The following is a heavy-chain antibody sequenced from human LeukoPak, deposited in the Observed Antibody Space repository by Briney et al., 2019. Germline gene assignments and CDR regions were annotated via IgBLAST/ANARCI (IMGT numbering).Heavy chain of an antibody. CDR3: AREGGVGAPFDY. Sequence: ASVKVSCKASGYTFTSYDINWVRQATGQGLEWMGWMNPKSGDTGYSQKFQGRVFITRDTSINTAYMELSSLGSDDTAVYYCAREGGVGAPFDYWGQGTLVTVSS. J-gene: IGHJ4*02. D-gene: IGHD1-26*01. CDR2: MNPKSGDT. V-gene: IGHV1-8*01. CDR1: GYTFTSYD.